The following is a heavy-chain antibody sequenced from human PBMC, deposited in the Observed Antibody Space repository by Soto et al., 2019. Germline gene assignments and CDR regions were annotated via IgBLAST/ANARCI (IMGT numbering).Heavy chain of an antibody. V-gene: IGHV3-21*01. CDR1: GFTFSSYS. D-gene: IGHD2-2*01. J-gene: IGHJ3*02. CDR3: ASYCSSTSCYGGDAFDI. Sequence: ESGGGLVKPGGSLRLSCAASGFTFSSYSMNWVRQAPGKGLEWVSSISSSSSYIYYADSVKGRFTISRDNAKNSLYLQMNSLRAEDTAVYYCASYCSSTSCYGGDAFDIWGQGTMVTVSS. CDR2: ISSSSSYI.